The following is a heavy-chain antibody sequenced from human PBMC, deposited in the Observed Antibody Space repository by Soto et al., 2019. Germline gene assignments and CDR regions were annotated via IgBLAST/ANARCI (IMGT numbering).Heavy chain of an antibody. V-gene: IGHV3-23*01. CDR1: GFTFRNYA. Sequence: EVQLLESGGALVQPGGSLRLSCAASGFTFRNYAMSWVRQAPGKGLEWVSRISGNGGDINYADSVKGRFTISRDNSKNTLYLQMNSVRAEDTAVYYCAKRGDIVEVSRTFVGYGMDVWGQGTTVTVSS. D-gene: IGHD2-2*01. CDR3: AKRGDIVEVSRTFVGYGMDV. J-gene: IGHJ6*02. CDR2: ISGNGGDI.